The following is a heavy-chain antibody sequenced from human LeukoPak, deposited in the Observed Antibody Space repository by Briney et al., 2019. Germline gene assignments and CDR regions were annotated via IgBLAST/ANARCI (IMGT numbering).Heavy chain of an antibody. CDR3: ARQSRITMVRGVITSFDY. V-gene: IGHV4-39*07. Sequence: SETLSLTCTVSGGSISSSSYYWGWIRQSPGKGLEWIGTIYYSGSTYYNPSLRSRVTISGDTSKNQFSLRLSSVTAADTAVYYCARQSRITMVRGVITSFDYWGQGTLVTVSS. CDR1: GGSISSSSYY. J-gene: IGHJ4*02. D-gene: IGHD3-10*01. CDR2: IYYSGST.